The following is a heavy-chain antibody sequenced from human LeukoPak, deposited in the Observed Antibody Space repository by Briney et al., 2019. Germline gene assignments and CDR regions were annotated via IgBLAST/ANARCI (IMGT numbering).Heavy chain of an antibody. CDR1: GFTFSNYA. CDR3: ARGDDGAY. Sequence: PGGSLRLSCEASGFTFSNYAMSWVRQAPGKGLEWVSHISSGSSPKYYADSVRGRFTISRDNAKKSLYLQMNSLRVEDTAVYYCARGDDGAYWGQGTLVTVSS. D-gene: IGHD3-16*01. CDR2: ISSGSSPK. V-gene: IGHV3-48*04. J-gene: IGHJ4*02.